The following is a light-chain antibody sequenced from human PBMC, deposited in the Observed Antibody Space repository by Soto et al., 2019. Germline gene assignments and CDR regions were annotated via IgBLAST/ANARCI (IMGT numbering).Light chain of an antibody. CDR2: GAS. V-gene: IGKV3-15*01. Sequence: EVVMTQSPVTLSVSPGERVVLSCRASQFITGNLAWYQRKPGQGPRLLIYGASTRATGIPARFSGSWSGTEFPLTISSLQSEDLGFYYCQQYNFWPLSFAGGTKVEIK. CDR3: QQYNFWPLS. J-gene: IGKJ4*01. CDR1: QFITGN.